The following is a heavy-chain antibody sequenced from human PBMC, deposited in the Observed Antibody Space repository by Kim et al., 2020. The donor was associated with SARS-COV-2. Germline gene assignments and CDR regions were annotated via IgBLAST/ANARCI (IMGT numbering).Heavy chain of an antibody. D-gene: IGHD3-10*01. CDR1: GYTFDTFS. J-gene: IGHJ5*02. Sequence: ASVKVSCKASGYTFDTFSLYWLRQAPGQRFEWMGWINGGNGNTRYSQNFQGRDIFTRDTSATTAYMELTSLTFKDTAVYYCAREGSGSYNWLDPWGQET. CDR3: AREGSGSYNWLDP. V-gene: IGHV1-3*01. CDR2: INGGNGNT.